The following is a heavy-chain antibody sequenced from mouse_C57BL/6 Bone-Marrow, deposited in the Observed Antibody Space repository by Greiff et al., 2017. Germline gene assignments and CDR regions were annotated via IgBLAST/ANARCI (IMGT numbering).Heavy chain of an antibody. CDR1: GYTFTSYW. J-gene: IGHJ3*01. D-gene: IGHD3-2*02. V-gene: IGHV1-69*01. CDR3: ARKSAQATSFAY. Sequence: QVQLQQPGAELVMPGASVKLSCKASGYTFTSYWMHWVQQRSGQGLEWIGEIDPSDSYTNYNQKFKGKSTLTVDKSSSTAYMQLSSLTSEDSAVYYCARKSAQATSFAYWGQGTLVTVSA. CDR2: IDPSDSYT.